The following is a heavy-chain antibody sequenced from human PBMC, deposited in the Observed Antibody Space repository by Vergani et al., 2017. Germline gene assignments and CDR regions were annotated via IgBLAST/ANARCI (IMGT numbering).Heavy chain of an antibody. CDR2: ISYDGTQK. J-gene: IGHJ1*01. V-gene: IGHV3-30*03. CDR3: ATKSCGTPGWQKVYFRE. D-gene: IGHD1-1*01. Sequence: QVHLVESGGGVVQPGRSLRLSCVVSGFTSSYYGMHWVRQAPGKGLEWVAVISYDGTQKYYADSVKGRFTISRDNSKSTLYLQMNSLRTEDTAVYYCATKSCGTPGWQKVYFREWGQGTLVTLS. CDR1: GFTSSYYG.